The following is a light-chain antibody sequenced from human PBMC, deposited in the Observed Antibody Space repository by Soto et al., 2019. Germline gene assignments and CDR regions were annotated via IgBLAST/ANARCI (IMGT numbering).Light chain of an antibody. CDR2: AAS. V-gene: IGKV1-9*01. CDR1: QGISSY. Sequence: DIQLTQSPSFLSASVGDRVTITCRASQGISSYLAWYQQKPGKAPKLLIYAASTLQSGVPSRFSGSGSGTEFTLTISSLQPADFATYYCQQLNSYPFLTFGGGTKVEIK. J-gene: IGKJ4*01. CDR3: QQLNSYPFLT.